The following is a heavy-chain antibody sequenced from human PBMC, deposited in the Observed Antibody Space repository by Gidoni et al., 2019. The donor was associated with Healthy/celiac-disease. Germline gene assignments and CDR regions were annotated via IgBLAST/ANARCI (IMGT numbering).Heavy chain of an antibody. CDR1: GFSFSDYS. J-gene: IGHJ4*02. V-gene: IGHV3-11*01. Sequence: QVQLVESGGGLVTPGGSLSLSCASSGFSFSDYSMSWIRQAPGKGLEWVAYIRSSGSTRYYADAVKGRCTISRDNAKNSLDRQMNSLRAEDTAVYYWARVGSSSFYFGYWGQGTLVTVSS. CDR3: ARVGSSSFYFGY. D-gene: IGHD6-6*01. CDR2: IRSSGSTR.